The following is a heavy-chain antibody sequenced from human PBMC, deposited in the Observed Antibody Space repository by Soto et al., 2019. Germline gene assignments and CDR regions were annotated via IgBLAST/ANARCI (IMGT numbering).Heavy chain of an antibody. Sequence: QVQLVESGGGVVQPGRTLRLSCAASGFTFSSYGMHWVRQAPGKGLEWVAVIWYDGSNKYYADSVKGRFTISRDNSTNTVYLQLNSLRSGDTAVYYCARGSGSSILMGYFDYWGQGTLVTVSS. CDR3: ARGSGSSILMGYFDY. D-gene: IGHD6-13*01. CDR2: IWYDGSNK. V-gene: IGHV3-33*01. CDR1: GFTFSSYG. J-gene: IGHJ4*02.